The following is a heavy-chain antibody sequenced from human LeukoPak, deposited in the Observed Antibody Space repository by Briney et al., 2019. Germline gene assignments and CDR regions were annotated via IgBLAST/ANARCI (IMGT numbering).Heavy chain of an antibody. D-gene: IGHD3-10*01. CDR2: TYYRPKWYN. J-gene: IGHJ5*02. V-gene: IGHV6-1*01. CDR1: GDSVSSNSAA. Sequence: SQTLSLTCAISGDSVSSNSAAWNRIRQSPSRGLEWLGRTYYRPKWYNDYAVSVKSRITINPDTSKNQFSLQLNSVTPEDTAVYYCARENLFSGGSPFDPWGQGTLVTVSS. CDR3: ARENLFSGGSPFDP.